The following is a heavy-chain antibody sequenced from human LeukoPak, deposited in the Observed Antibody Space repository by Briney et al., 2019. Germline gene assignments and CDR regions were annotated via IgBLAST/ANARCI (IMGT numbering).Heavy chain of an antibody. D-gene: IGHD5/OR15-5a*01. CDR3: ARLSSGDAFDI. V-gene: IGHV4-59*01. Sequence: PSETLSLTCTVSGGSISSYYWSWIRQPPGKGLEWIGYIYYSGSTNYNPPLKSRVTISVDTSKNQFSLKLSSVTAADTAVYYCARLSSGDAFDIWGQGTMVTVSS. CDR2: IYYSGST. J-gene: IGHJ3*02. CDR1: GGSISSYY.